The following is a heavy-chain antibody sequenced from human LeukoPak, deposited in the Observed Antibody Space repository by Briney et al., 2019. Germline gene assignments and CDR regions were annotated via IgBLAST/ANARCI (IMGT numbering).Heavy chain of an antibody. CDR3: ARMVREYSGYDIKYYFVY. V-gene: IGHV3-74*01. J-gene: IGHJ4*02. Sequence: PAGSLTLSCAASGFTFSSYWMHWDRQAPGEGLVWVSRINSDGSSTSYADSVKGRFTISRDNAKNPLYLQMNSLRAEDTAVYYCARMVREYSGYDIKYYFVYWGQGTLVTVSS. CDR1: GFTFSSYW. CDR2: INSDGSST. D-gene: IGHD5-12*01.